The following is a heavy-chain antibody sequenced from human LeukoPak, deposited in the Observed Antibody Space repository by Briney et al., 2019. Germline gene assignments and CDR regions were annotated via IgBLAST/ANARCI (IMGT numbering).Heavy chain of an antibody. J-gene: IGHJ4*02. D-gene: IGHD2-15*01. V-gene: IGHV3-23*01. Sequence: PGGSLRLSCAASGFTFSDFDMNWVRQAPGKGLEWVSGIGGGGTNTDYADSVKGRFTISRDNSKNTLTLQMSSLRADDTAVYFCAKDARGTHRPIADSDQAMLVTVSS. CDR1: GFTFSDFD. CDR2: IGGGGTNT. CDR3: AKDARGTHRPIAD.